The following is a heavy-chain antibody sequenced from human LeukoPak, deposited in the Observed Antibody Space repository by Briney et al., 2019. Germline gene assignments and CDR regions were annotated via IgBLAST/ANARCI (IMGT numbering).Heavy chain of an antibody. V-gene: IGHV1-2*02. CDR1: GYTFTGYY. D-gene: IGHD3-10*01. Sequence: ASVKVSCKASGYTFTGYYMHWVRQAPGQGLEWMGWKNPNSGGTNYAQKFQGRVTITRDTSISTAYMELSRLRSDDTAVYYCASLWFGELSYFDYWGQGTLVTVSS. J-gene: IGHJ4*02. CDR2: KNPNSGGT. CDR3: ASLWFGELSYFDY.